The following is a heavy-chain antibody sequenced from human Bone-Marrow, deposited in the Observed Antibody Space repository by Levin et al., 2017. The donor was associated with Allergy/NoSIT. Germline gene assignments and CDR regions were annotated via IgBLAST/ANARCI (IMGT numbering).Heavy chain of an antibody. D-gene: IGHD3-3*01. CDR1: GYTFASFG. J-gene: IGHJ4*02. CDR2: ISPYTARP. Sequence: ASVKVSCEASGYTFASFGISWIRQAPGQGLEWMGWISPYTARPKYAQKFQGRVTMTTDTSTSTSYMELRSLTSDDTALYYCARVSYDFPSGYWGQGTLVVVSS. V-gene: IGHV1-18*01. CDR3: ARVSYDFPSGY.